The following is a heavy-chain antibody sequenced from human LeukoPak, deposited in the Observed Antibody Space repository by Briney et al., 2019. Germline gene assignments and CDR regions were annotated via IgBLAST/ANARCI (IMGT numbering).Heavy chain of an antibody. V-gene: IGHV4-59*01. J-gene: IGHJ3*02. CDR1: GGSISSYY. D-gene: IGHD3-22*01. CDR3: ARVFIAGSYDSRKHYAFDI. Sequence: SETLSLTCTVSGGSISSYYWSWIRQPPGKGLEWIGYIYYSGTTNYNPSLKSRVTISVDTSKNQFSLKLSSVTAADTAVYYCARVFIAGSYDSRKHYAFDIWGQGTMVTVSS. CDR2: IYYSGTT.